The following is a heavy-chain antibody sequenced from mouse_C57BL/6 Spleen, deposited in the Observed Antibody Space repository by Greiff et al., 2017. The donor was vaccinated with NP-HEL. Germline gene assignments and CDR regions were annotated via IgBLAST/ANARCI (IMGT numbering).Heavy chain of an antibody. J-gene: IGHJ1*03. CDR1: GYAFSSYW. V-gene: IGHV1-80*01. CDR3: ARRYGSSLSYWYFDV. CDR2: IYPGDGDT. D-gene: IGHD1-1*01. Sequence: LQQSGASVKISCKASGYAFSSYWMNWVKQRPGKGLEWIGQIYPGDGDTNYNGKFKGKATLTADKSSSTAYMQLSSLTSEDSAVYFCARRYGSSLSYWYFDVWGTGTTVTVSS.